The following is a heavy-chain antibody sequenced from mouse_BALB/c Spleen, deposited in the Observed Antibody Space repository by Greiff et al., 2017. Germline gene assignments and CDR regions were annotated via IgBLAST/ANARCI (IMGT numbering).Heavy chain of an antibody. Sequence: VQLQQSGAELAKPGASVKMSCKASGYTFTSYWMHWVKQRPGQGLEWIGYINPSTGYTEYNQKFKDKATLTADKSSSTAYMQLSSLTSEDSAVYYCARTDDCDYWGQGTTLTVSS. CDR1: GYTFTSYW. J-gene: IGHJ2*01. V-gene: IGHV1-7*01. CDR3: ARTDDCDY. CDR2: INPSTGYT.